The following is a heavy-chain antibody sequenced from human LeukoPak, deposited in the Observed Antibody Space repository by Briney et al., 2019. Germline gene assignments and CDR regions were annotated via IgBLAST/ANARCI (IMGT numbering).Heavy chain of an antibody. CDR3: ATGKPYGEANYYYYGMDV. CDR1: GYTLTELS. D-gene: IGHD4-17*01. V-gene: IGHV1-24*01. J-gene: IGHJ6*02. CDR2: FDPEDGET. Sequence: GASVKVSCKVSGYTLTELSMHWVRQAPGKGLGWMGGFDPEDGETIYAQKFQGRVTMTEDTSADTAYMELSSLRSEDTAVYYCATGKPYGEANYYYYGMDVWGQGTTVTVSS.